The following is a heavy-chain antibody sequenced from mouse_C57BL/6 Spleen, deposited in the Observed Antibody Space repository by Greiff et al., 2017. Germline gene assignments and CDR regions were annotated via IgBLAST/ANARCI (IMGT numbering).Heavy chain of an antibody. CDR2: ISSGSSTI. Sequence: EVHLVESGGGLVKPGGSLKLSCAASGFTFSDYGMPWVRQAPEKGLEWVAYISSGSSTIYYADTVKGRFTISRDNAKNTLFLQMTSLRSEDTAMYYGAGMEYRNYGFAYWGQGTLVTVSA. V-gene: IGHV5-17*01. D-gene: IGHD2-5*01. CDR3: AGMEYRNYGFAY. J-gene: IGHJ3*01. CDR1: GFTFSDYG.